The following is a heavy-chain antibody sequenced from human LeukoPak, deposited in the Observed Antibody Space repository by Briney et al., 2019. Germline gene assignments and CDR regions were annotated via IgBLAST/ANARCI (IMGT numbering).Heavy chain of an antibody. V-gene: IGHV3-53*01. CDR3: ARDRWQWLTTWGDGMDV. CDR2: IYSGDNT. J-gene: IGHJ6*02. Sequence: GGSLRLSCAASGFTVSSNYMSWVRQAPGKGLEWVSVIYSGDNTYYADSVKGRFTISRDNSKDTLYLQMNSLRAEDTAVYYCARDRWQWLTTWGDGMDVWGQGTTVTVSS. D-gene: IGHD6-19*01. CDR1: GFTVSSNY.